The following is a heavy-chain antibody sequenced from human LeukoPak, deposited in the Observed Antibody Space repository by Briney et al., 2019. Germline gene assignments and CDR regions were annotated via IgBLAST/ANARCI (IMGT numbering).Heavy chain of an antibody. CDR2: ISSDSSVI. J-gene: IGHJ4*02. D-gene: IGHD3/OR15-3a*01. Sequence: GGSLRLSCEASGFTFSGYAMNWVRQSPGKGLEWVSYISSDSSVIYYADSVKGRFTISRDNAKNSLYLQMNSLRAEDTAVYYCARGLDGDLPDYWGQGTLVTVSS. CDR1: GFTFSGYA. CDR3: ARGLDGDLPDY. V-gene: IGHV3-48*01.